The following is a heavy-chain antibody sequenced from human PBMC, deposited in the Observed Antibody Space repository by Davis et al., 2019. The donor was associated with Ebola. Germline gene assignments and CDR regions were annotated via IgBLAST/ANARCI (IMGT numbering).Heavy chain of an antibody. D-gene: IGHD1-26*01. CDR1: GYTFMSYG. CDR3: TGDQGGGGGASPFFDY. Sequence: ASVKVSCKASGYTFMSYGITWLRQAPGQGLEWMGWISGYNGTKVYAQKFQGRVTMTIETSTSTVNMELRRLKSDDTAVYYCTGDQGGGGGASPFFDYWGQGSLVTVSS. V-gene: IGHV1-18*01. J-gene: IGHJ4*02. CDR2: ISGYNGTK.